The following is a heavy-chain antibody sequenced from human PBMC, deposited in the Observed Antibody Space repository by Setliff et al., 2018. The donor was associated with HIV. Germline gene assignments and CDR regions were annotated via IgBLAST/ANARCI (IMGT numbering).Heavy chain of an antibody. V-gene: IGHV3-30*18. CDR3: TKNLYRSPWSPLDY. D-gene: IGHD6-19*01. CDR1: GFTFSSYG. J-gene: IGHJ4*02. Sequence: GGSLRLSCAVSGFTFSSYGMHWVRQAPGKGLEWVAVISYDGSNKYYADSVKGRFTISRDNSKNTLYLQMNSLRAEDTAVYYCTKNLYRSPWSPLDYWGQGTLVTVSS. CDR2: ISYDGSNK.